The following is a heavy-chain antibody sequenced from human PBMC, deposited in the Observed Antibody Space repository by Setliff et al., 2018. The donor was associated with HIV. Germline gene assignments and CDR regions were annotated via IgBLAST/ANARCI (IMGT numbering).Heavy chain of an antibody. J-gene: IGHJ5*02. CDR3: ARGGPGSSFGYDWFDP. Sequence: ASVKVSCKPSGYTFTTYGLSCVRQAPGQGPEWMGIINPNGGSTNYAQKFQGRVAMTADTSTNTVYMELSSLGSEDTAIYYCARGGPGSSFGYDWFDPWGQGTPVTVSS. CDR1: GYTFTTYG. D-gene: IGHD5-18*01. V-gene: IGHV1-46*01. CDR2: INPNGGST.